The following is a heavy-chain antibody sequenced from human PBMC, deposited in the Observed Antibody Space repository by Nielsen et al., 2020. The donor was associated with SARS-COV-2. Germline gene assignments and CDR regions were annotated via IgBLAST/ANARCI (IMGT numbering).Heavy chain of an antibody. Sequence: GESLKISCAASGFTFSLYAMHWVRQAPGKGLEWVAVISYDGSNKYYADSVKGRFTISRDNSKNTLYLQMNSLRAEDTAVYYCARDNGAAFDIWGQGTMVTVSS. V-gene: IGHV3-30*04. J-gene: IGHJ3*02. CDR2: ISYDGSNK. CDR1: GFTFSLYA. CDR3: ARDNGAAFDI. D-gene: IGHD3-10*01.